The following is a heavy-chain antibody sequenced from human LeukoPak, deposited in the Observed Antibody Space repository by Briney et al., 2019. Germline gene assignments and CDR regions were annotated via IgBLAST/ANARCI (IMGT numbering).Heavy chain of an antibody. J-gene: IGHJ5*02. D-gene: IGHD5-12*01. V-gene: IGHV3-11*05. CDR2: ISSSSSFT. CDR1: GFTFSDYY. CDR3: ARDIVATQNWFDP. Sequence: GGSLRLSCAAPGFTFSDYYMSWIRQAPGKGLEWISYISSSSSFTNYADSVKGRFTISRDNAKNSLYLQMSSLRVEDTAVYYCARDIVATQNWFDPWGQGTLVTVSS.